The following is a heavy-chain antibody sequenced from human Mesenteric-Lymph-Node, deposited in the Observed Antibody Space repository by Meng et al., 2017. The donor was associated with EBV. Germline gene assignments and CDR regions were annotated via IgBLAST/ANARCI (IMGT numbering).Heavy chain of an antibody. V-gene: IGHV4-61*01. J-gene: IGHJ4*02. D-gene: IGHD1-26*01. CDR1: GGSVSSGSFY. CDR3: ARHQGGSYDLPHDS. Sequence: QVQLQESGPGLVKPSETLSLTCTVSGGSVSSGSFYWSWIRQPPEKGLEWIGYIYYSGSTNYNPSLKSRVTISVDTSKNQFSLKLTSVTAADTAVYYCARHQGGSYDLPHDSWGQGTLVTVSS. CDR2: IYYSGST.